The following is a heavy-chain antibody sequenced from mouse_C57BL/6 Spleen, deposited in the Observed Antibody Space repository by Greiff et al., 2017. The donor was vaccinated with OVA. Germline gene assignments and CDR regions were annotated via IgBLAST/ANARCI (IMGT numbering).Heavy chain of an antibody. CDR3: ARSGDGSSYYYYAMDY. CDR1: GYTFTSYW. Sequence: QVQLQQPGAELVMPGASVKLSCKASGYTFTSYWMHWVKQRPGQGLEWIGEIDPSDSYTTYNQKFKGKSTLTVDKSSSTAYMQLSSLTSEDSAVYYCARSGDGSSYYYYAMDYWGQGTSVTVSS. V-gene: IGHV1-69*01. D-gene: IGHD1-1*01. CDR2: IDPSDSYT. J-gene: IGHJ4*01.